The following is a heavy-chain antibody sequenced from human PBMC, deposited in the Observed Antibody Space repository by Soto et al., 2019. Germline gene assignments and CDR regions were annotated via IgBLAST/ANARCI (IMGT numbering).Heavy chain of an antibody. Sequence: PGGSLRLSCAASGFTLRGYAMDWVRQAPGKGLEYVSGISSNGVGTYYANSVQGRFTISRDNSKNTVYLQMGSLRPEDMAVYYCARRARPDFYSMDVWGKVTTVTVSS. D-gene: IGHD6-6*01. CDR3: ARRARPDFYSMDV. V-gene: IGHV3-64*01. J-gene: IGHJ6*03. CDR1: GFTLRGYA. CDR2: ISSNGVGT.